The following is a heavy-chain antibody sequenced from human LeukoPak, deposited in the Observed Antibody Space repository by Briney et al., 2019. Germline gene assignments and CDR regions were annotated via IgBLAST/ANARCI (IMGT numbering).Heavy chain of an antibody. D-gene: IGHD2-15*01. V-gene: IGHV3-7*01. CDR2: IKEDGSDT. CDR1: GFTFSTYW. J-gene: IGHJ4*02. Sequence: PGGSLRLSCAVSGFTFSTYWMDWVRQAPGKGLEWVASIKEDGSDTNYVGSVRGRFTVSRDNTKNSLYLQMNSLRADDTAVYYCASDRAYSQFDYWGQGTLVTVSS. CDR3: ASDRAYSQFDY.